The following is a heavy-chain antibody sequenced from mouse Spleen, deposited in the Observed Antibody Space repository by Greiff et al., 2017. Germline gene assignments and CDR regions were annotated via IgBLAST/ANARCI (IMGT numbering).Heavy chain of an antibody. V-gene: IGHV2-2*01. CDR3: ARTYYGNSAWFAY. CDR2: IWSGGSI. CDR1: GFSLTSYR. J-gene: IGHJ3*01. Sequence: VQLQQSGPGLVQPSQSLSITCTVSGFSLTSYRLYWVRQSPGKGLEWLGVIWSGGSIDYNAAFISRLSICKDNSKSQVFFKMNSLQAHDTAIYYCARTYYGNSAWFAYWGQGTLVTVSA. D-gene: IGHD2-10*01.